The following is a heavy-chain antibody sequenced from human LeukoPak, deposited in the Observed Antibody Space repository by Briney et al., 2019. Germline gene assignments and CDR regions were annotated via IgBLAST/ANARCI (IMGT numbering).Heavy chain of an antibody. V-gene: IGHV4-61*01. CDR2: IYYSGST. J-gene: IGHJ4*02. CDR1: GGSVNSGSYY. CDR3: ARAAYSGSYHSDY. D-gene: IGHD1-26*01. Sequence: SETLSLTCTVSGGSVNSGSYYWNWIRQPPGKGLEWIGYIYYSGSTNYNPSLKSRVTISVDTSKNQFSLKLSSVTAADTAVYYCARAAYSGSYHSDYRGQGTLVTVSS.